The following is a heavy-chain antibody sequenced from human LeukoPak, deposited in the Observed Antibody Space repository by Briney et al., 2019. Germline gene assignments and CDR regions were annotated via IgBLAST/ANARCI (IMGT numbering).Heavy chain of an antibody. D-gene: IGHD2-15*01. CDR1: GSTFSSYW. CDR2: IKQDGREK. Sequence: GGSLRLSCAASGSTFSSYWMSWVRQAPGKGREWVANIKQDGREKYYVDSVKGRFTLSRDNAKNSLHLQMNSLRAEDTAVYYCARSRRWFPFDYWGQGTLVTVS. V-gene: IGHV3-7*01. J-gene: IGHJ4*02. CDR3: ARSRRWFPFDY.